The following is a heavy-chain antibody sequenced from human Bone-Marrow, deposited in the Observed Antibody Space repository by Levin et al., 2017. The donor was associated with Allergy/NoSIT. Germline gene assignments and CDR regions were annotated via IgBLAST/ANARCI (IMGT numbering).Heavy chain of an antibody. CDR3: ARGREEPVARFYYYFMDV. J-gene: IGHJ6*03. V-gene: IGHV4-31*03. D-gene: IGHD2-2*01. CDR2: IYYSGST. Sequence: RPSETLSLTCTVSGGSISSGGYYWSWIRQHPGKGLEWIGYIYYSGSTYYNPSLKSRVTISVDTSKNQFSLKLSSVTAADTAVYYCARGREEPVARFYYYFMDVWGKGTTVTVSS. CDR1: GGSISSGGYY.